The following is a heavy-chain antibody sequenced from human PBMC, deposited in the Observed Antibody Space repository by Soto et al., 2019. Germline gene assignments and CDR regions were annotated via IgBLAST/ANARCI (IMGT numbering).Heavy chain of an antibody. CDR1: GYTFTSYG. CDR2: ISAYNGNT. D-gene: IGHD3-10*01. CDR3: ARGGLLWFGELYPGGAFDI. J-gene: IGHJ3*02. V-gene: IGHV1-18*01. Sequence: ASVKVSCTASGYTFTSYGISWVRQAPGQGLEWMGWISAYNGNTNYAQKLQGRVTMTTDTSTSTAYMELRSLRSDDTAVYYCARGGLLWFGELYPGGAFDIWGQGTMVT.